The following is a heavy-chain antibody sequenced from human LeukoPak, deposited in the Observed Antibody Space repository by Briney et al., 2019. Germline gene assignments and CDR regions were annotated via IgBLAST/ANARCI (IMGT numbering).Heavy chain of an antibody. CDR1: GFTFSSYA. D-gene: IGHD6-13*01. Sequence: GGSLRLSCAASGFTFSSYAMSWVRQAPGKGLEWVSTISDSDTSTYYADSVKGRFTTSRDNFKNTLYLQMFSLRAEDTAVYYCAKGYSSSWYGSLDIWGQGTMVTVSS. V-gene: IGHV3-23*01. J-gene: IGHJ3*02. CDR2: ISDSDTST. CDR3: AKGYSSSWYGSLDI.